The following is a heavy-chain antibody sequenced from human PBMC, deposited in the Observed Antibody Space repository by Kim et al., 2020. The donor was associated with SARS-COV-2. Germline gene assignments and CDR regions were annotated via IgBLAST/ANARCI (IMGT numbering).Heavy chain of an antibody. CDR3: ARGHDGYSSSWPADY. D-gene: IGHD6-13*01. Sequence: GGSLRLSCAASGFTFSSYGMYWVRQAPGKGLEWVAVIWYDGSNKYYADSVKGRFTISRDNSKNTLYLQMNSLRAEDTAVYYCARGHDGYSSSWPADYWGQGTLVTVSS. CDR2: IWYDGSNK. J-gene: IGHJ4*02. CDR1: GFTFSSYG. V-gene: IGHV3-33*01.